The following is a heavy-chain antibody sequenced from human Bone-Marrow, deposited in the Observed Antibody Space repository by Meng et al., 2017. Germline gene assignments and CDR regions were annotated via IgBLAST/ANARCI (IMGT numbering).Heavy chain of an antibody. CDR3: AREGRSHQVGVSVY. CDR1: GGSISSGGYY. D-gene: IGHD2-21*01. Sequence: QVQLQESGPGLVKPSQTPSLTCTVPGGSISSGGYYWSWIRQPPGKGLEWSGYIYNSGSTYYNPSLKSRVTISVDTSKNQFSLKLRFVTAADTAVYYCAREGRSHQVGVSVYWGQGNLVTVSS. V-gene: IGHV4-30-4*01. J-gene: IGHJ4*02. CDR2: IYNSGST.